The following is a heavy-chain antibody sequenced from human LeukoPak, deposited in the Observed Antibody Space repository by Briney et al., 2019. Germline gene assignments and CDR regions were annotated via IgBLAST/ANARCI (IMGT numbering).Heavy chain of an antibody. Sequence: VASVKVSCKASGYAFTSYGISWVRQAPGQGLEWMGWISVYKGNTNYAQKLQGRVTMTTDTSTSTVYMELRSLRSDGTAVYYCGRSMDSSTSRLIEYWGQGTLVTVSS. J-gene: IGHJ4*02. D-gene: IGHD6-6*01. CDR2: ISVYKGNT. V-gene: IGHV1-18*01. CDR3: GRSMDSSTSRLIEY. CDR1: GYAFTSYG.